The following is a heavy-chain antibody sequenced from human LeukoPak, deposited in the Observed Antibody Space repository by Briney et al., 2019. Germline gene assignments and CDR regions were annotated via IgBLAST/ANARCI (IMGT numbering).Heavy chain of an antibody. CDR2: ISSTSSYT. J-gene: IGHJ3*01. Sequence: GGSLRLSCAASGFIFSDYYMSWIRQAPGKGLEWVSYISSTSSYTAYADSVRGRFSISRDNSKNTLYPQMNTLRAEDTGVYYCARDRGSGDSFDLWGQGAMVTVSS. CDR3: ARDRGSGDSFDL. CDR1: GFIFSDYY. D-gene: IGHD6-19*01. V-gene: IGHV3-11*05.